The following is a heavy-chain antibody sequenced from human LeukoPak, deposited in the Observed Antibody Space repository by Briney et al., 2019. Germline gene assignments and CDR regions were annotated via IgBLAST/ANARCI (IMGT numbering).Heavy chain of an antibody. D-gene: IGHD2-2*01. Sequence: ASVKVSCKASGYTFTSHYMHWVRQAPGQGLEWMGIINPSGGSTSYAQKFQGRVTMTRDTSTSTVYMELSSLRSEGTAVYYCARGISLFSTSNYGMDVWGQGTTVTVSS. J-gene: IGHJ6*02. CDR3: ARGISLFSTSNYGMDV. CDR1: GYTFTSHY. CDR2: INPSGGST. V-gene: IGHV1-46*01.